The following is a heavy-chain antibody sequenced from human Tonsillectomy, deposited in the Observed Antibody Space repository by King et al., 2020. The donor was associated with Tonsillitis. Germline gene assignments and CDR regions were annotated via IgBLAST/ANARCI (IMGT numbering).Heavy chain of an antibody. Sequence: VQLQESGPGLVKPSQTLSLTCTVSGGSISGGGYYWSWIRQHPGKGLEWIGYIYCSGNTDYNPSGNTSYSPSLKSGLTLSEDTSKNQFSLKLSPVTAADTAVYDCGRYEGGVFDPWGQGTLVTVSS. J-gene: IGHJ5*02. CDR2: IYCSGNT. V-gene: IGHV4-31*03. D-gene: IGHD2-15*01. CDR1: GGSISGGGYY. CDR3: GRYEGGVFDP.